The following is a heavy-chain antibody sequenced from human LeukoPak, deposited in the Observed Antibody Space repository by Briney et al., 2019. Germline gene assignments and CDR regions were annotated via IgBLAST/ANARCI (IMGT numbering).Heavy chain of an antibody. CDR1: GFTFSKYW. D-gene: IGHD6-19*01. Sequence: GGSLRLSCAASGFTFSKYWMLWVRQAPGKGLESVSRINTEGTVTTYADSVKGRFTVSRDNADNTMFLQMNSVRDEDTAVYYCATKQWLAPPPDSWGQGTPVTVSS. J-gene: IGHJ4*02. CDR2: INTEGTVT. CDR3: ATKQWLAPPPDS. V-gene: IGHV3-74*01.